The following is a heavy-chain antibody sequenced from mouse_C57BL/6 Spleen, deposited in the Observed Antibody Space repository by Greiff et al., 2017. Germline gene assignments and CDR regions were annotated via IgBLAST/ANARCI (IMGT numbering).Heavy chain of an antibody. D-gene: IGHD1-1*01. V-gene: IGHV1-15*01. Sequence: VKLQESGAELVRPGASVTLSCKASGYTFTDYEMHWVKQTPVHGLEWIGAIDPETGGTAYNQKFKGKAILTADKSSSTAYMELRSLTSEDSAVYYCTRRGYYGSSYGFDYWGQGTTLTVSS. CDR1: GYTFTDYE. CDR3: TRRGYYGSSYGFDY. J-gene: IGHJ2*01. CDR2: IDPETGGT.